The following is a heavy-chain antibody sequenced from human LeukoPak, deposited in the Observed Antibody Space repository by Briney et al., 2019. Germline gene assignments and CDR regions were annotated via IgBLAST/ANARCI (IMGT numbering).Heavy chain of an antibody. V-gene: IGHV1-24*01. D-gene: IGHD3-16*01. J-gene: IGHJ4*02. Sequence: ASVKVSCKVSGYTLTELSMHWVRQAPGKGLGWMGGFDHEDGETIYAQKFKGRVTMAEDTSTDTAYMELSSLRSEDTAVYYCATAWGIALGSFDYWGEGTLVTVSS. CDR3: ATAWGIALGSFDY. CDR1: GYTLTELS. CDR2: FDHEDGET.